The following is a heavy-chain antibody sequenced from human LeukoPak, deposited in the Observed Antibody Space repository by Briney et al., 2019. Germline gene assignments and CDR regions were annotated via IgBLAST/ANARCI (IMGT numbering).Heavy chain of an antibody. Sequence: GESLRISCKGSGYSFTSYWISWVRQMPGKGLEWMGRIEPSDSYTNYSPSFQGHVTISADKSISTAYLQWSSLKASDTAMYCCARTVVGRLSWYFDLWGRGTLVTVSS. CDR1: GYSFTSYW. CDR2: IEPSDSYT. J-gene: IGHJ2*01. D-gene: IGHD2-21*01. V-gene: IGHV5-10-1*01. CDR3: ARTVVGRLSWYFDL.